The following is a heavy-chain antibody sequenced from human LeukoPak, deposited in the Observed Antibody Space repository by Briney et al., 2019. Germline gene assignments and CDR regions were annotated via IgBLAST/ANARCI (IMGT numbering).Heavy chain of an antibody. CDR1: GFAFSTYT. CDR3: VRVEDWGAAGNRLDY. Sequence: GGSLRLSCAASGFAFSTYTMSWVRQAPGKGLEWVSCITSSSSSISYADSVRGRFTISRDSAKNSLYLQMNSLRAEDTAVYSCVRVEDWGAAGNRLDYWGQGTLVTVSS. D-gene: IGHD6-13*01. V-gene: IGHV3-21*01. J-gene: IGHJ4*02. CDR2: ITSSSSSI.